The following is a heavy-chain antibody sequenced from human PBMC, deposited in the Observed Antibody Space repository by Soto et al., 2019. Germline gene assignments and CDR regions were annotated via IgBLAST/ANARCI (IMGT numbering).Heavy chain of an antibody. J-gene: IGHJ6*02. D-gene: IGHD3-3*01. V-gene: IGHV6-1*01. CDR3: ARVSYYDFWSGSRYGMDV. CDR1: GDSVSSNSAA. CDR2: TYYRSKWYN. Sequence: SQTLSLTCAISGDSVSSNSAAWNWIRQSLSRGLEWLGRTYYRSKWYNDYAVSVKSRITINPDTSKNQFSLQLNSVTPEDTAVYYCARVSYYDFWSGSRYGMDVWGQGTTVTVSS.